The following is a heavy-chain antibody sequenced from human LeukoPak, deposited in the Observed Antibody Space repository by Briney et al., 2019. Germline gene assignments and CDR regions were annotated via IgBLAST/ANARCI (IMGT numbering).Heavy chain of an antibody. V-gene: IGHV3-23*01. CDR1: GFTFSIYA. CDR2: ISGSSSHT. Sequence: GGSLRLSCAASGFTFSIYAMSWVRQAPGKGLEWVPGISGSSSHTMDADSVRGRFTISRDNTRNTLYLHMNSLRAEDTALYYCAKEHDYSNAAPEWGFDSWGQGTLVTVSS. J-gene: IGHJ4*02. CDR3: AKEHDYSNAAPEWGFDS. D-gene: IGHD3-3*01.